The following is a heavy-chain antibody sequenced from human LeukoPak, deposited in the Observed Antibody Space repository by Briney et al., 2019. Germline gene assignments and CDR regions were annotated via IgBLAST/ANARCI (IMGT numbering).Heavy chain of an antibody. CDR3: ARTIGYCSSTSCYRYYYYGMDV. D-gene: IGHD2-2*02. CDR1: GYSFSTYW. J-gene: IGHJ6*02. Sequence: PGESLKISCKGSGYSFSTYWIGWVRQMPGKGLEWMGIIYPGDSDTRYSPSFQGQVTISVDKSISTAYLQWSSLKASDTAMYYCARTIGYCSSTSCYRYYYYGMDVWGQGTTVTVSS. CDR2: IYPGDSDT. V-gene: IGHV5-51*01.